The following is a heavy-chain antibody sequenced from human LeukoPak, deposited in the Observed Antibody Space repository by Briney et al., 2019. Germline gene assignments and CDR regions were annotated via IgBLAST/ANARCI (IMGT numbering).Heavy chain of an antibody. CDR3: ARDISGGGSFDY. CDR2: ISYDGSNK. Sequence: GGSLRLTCAASGFTFSSYAMHWVRQAPGKGLEWVAVISYDGSNKYYADSVKGRFTISRDNSKNTLYLQMNSLRAEDTAVYYCARDISGGGSFDYWGQGTLVTVSS. CDR1: GFTFSSYA. V-gene: IGHV3-30*04. J-gene: IGHJ4*02. D-gene: IGHD3-10*01.